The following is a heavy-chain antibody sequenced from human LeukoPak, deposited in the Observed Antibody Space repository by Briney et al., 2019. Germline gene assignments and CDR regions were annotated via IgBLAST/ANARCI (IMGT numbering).Heavy chain of an antibody. CDR2: IYHSGST. V-gene: IGHV4-59*01. D-gene: IGHD3-10*01. CDR1: GGSISSYY. J-gene: IGHJ6*02. CDR3: ARVRYYGSGSYLAYGMDV. Sequence: SETLSLTCTVSGGSISSYYWSWIRQPPGKGLEWIGYIYHSGSTNYNPSLKSRVTISVDTSKNQFSLKLSSVTAADTAVYYCARVRYYGSGSYLAYGMDVWGQGTTVTVSS.